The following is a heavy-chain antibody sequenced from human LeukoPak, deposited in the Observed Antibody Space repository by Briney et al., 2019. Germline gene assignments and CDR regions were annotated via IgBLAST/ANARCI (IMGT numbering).Heavy chain of an antibody. Sequence: ESGPVLVKPTETLTLTCTVSGFSLSNARMGVSWIRQPPGKALEWLAHIFSNDEKSYSTSLKSRLTISKDTSKSQVVLTMTNMDPVDTATYYCARVYGPHFDWSLNNWFDPWGQGTLVTVSS. CDR2: IFSNDEK. V-gene: IGHV2-26*01. D-gene: IGHD3-9*01. CDR3: ARVYGPHFDWSLNNWFDP. J-gene: IGHJ5*02. CDR1: GFSLSNARMG.